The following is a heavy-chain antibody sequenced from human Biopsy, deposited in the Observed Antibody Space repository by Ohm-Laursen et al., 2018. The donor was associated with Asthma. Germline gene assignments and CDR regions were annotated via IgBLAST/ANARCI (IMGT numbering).Heavy chain of an antibody. Sequence: SETLSLTCSLSSGSGGYMRSGNYYWGWIRQPPGKGLAWIGSIYYSGTTCYNPSFESRFNVSADTSKNQFSLKLISVTAADTAVYYCVRGSSSWHHGPFHYYYGLDVWGQGTTATVSS. CDR3: VRGSSSWHHGPFHYYYGLDV. D-gene: IGHD6-13*01. V-gene: IGHV4-39*01. J-gene: IGHJ6*02. CDR2: IYYSGTT. CDR1: SGSGGYMRSGNYY.